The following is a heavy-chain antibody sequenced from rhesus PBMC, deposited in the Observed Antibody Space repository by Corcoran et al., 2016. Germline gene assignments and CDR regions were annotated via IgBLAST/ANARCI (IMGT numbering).Heavy chain of an antibody. Sequence: QLQLQESGPGLVKPSETLSVTCAVSGGSIRSSYWSWIRQAPGKGLEWIGYIYGSGSSTNYNPSLKSRVTLSVDTSKNQLSLKLSSVTTADTAVYYCASGKYSNGLDSWGQGVVVTVSS. V-gene: IGHV4-169*02. D-gene: IGHD4-23*01. CDR2: IYGSGSST. CDR1: GGSIRSSY. J-gene: IGHJ6*01. CDR3: ASGKYSNGLDS.